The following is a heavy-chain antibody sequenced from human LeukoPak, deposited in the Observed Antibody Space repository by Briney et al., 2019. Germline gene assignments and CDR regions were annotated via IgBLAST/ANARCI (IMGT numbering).Heavy chain of an antibody. J-gene: IGHJ4*02. D-gene: IGHD6-19*01. CDR1: GYTFTGYY. CDR3: ARSPTYSSGWYYFDY. Sequence: ASVKVSCKASGYTFTGYYMHWVRQAPGQGLEWMGWINTNTGNPTYAQGFTGRFVFSLDTSVSTAYLQISSLKAEDTAVYYCARSPTYSSGWYYFDYWGQGTLVTVSS. CDR2: INTNTGNP. V-gene: IGHV7-4-1*02.